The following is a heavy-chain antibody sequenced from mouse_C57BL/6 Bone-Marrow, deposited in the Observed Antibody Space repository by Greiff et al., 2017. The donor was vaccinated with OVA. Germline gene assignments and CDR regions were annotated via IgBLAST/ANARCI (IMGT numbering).Heavy chain of an antibody. Sequence: VQLQQSGAELVKPGASVKLSCTASGFNIKDYYMHWVKQRTEQGLEWIGRIDPEDGETKYAPKFPGKATITADTSSNTAFLQLSSLTSEDTAVYYCARRDYYGPWFAYWGQGTLVTVSA. CDR1: GFNIKDYY. J-gene: IGHJ3*01. CDR2: IDPEDGET. CDR3: ARRDYYGPWFAY. D-gene: IGHD1-1*01. V-gene: IGHV14-2*01.